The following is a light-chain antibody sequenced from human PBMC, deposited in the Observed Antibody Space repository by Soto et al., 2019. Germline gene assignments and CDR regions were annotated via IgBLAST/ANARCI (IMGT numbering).Light chain of an antibody. J-gene: IGLJ2*01. CDR1: KLGDKY. V-gene: IGLV3-1*01. CDR2: RDS. CDR3: QAWDSSIHVV. Sequence: SYELTQPPSVSVSPGQTASITCSGEKLGDKYACWYQQKPGQSPVLVIYRDSKRPSGIPERFSGSNSGNTATLTISGTQAMDEADYYCQAWDSSIHVVFGGGTKLTVL.